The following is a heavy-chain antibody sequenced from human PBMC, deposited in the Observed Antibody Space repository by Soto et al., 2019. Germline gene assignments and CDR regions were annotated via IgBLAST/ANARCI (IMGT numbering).Heavy chain of an antibody. CDR3: AHRLPGPSGYDV. V-gene: IGHV2-5*01. Sequence: SGATLVNPAQTLALTCTFSGFSLTSGEVGVGWIRQPPGEALEWLALIYWNDEQYYNPSLRNRLTITRDTSKNQVVLTMTNMDPVDTATYYCAHRLPGPSGYDVWGQGTTVTSP. CDR1: GFSLTSGEVG. D-gene: IGHD6-13*01. J-gene: IGHJ6*02. CDR2: IYWNDEQ.